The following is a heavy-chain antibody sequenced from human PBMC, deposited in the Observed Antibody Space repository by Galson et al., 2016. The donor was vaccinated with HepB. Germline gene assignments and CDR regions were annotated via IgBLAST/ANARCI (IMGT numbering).Heavy chain of an antibody. V-gene: IGHV4-39*01. CDR2: IYHSPRIYSSGGT. Sequence: SETLSLTCTVSGVSISSSGHCWGWIRQPPGRGLEWIGSIYHSPRIYSSGGTYYNPSLKSRVTMSIDTSNNQLSLRLTSVTAADTAVYYCARHGEYEFLNSAMDVWGQGTTVTVSS. CDR3: ARHGEYEFLNSAMDV. CDR1: GVSISSSGHC. J-gene: IGHJ6*02. D-gene: IGHD3-10*01.